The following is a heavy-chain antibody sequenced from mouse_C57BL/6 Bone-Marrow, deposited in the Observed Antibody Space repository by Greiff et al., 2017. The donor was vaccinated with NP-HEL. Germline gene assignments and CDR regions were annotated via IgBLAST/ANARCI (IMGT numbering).Heavy chain of an antibody. CDR1: GYTFTSYG. V-gene: IGHV1-81*01. CDR3: ATWGYFDY. J-gene: IGHJ2*01. CDR2: IYPRSGNT. Sequence: VKLVESGAELARPGASVKLSCKASGYTFTSYGISWVKQRTGQGLEWIGEIYPRSGNTYYNEKFKGKATLTADKSSSTAYMELRSLTSEDSAVYFCATWGYFDYWGQGTTLTVSS.